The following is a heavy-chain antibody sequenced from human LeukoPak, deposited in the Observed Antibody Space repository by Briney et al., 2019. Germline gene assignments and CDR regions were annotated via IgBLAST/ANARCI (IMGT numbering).Heavy chain of an antibody. J-gene: IGHJ4*02. CDR3: ARDRAGERSGWYHFQF. D-gene: IGHD6-19*01. Sequence: SQTLSLTCTVSGGSISSGGYYWSWIRQHPGKGLEWIGSIYYTGSTDYNPSLKSRVTISVDTSKNQFSLKLSSVTAADTAVYYCARDRAGERSGWYHFQFWGQGTLLTVSS. V-gene: IGHV4-31*03. CDR2: IYYTGST. CDR1: GGSISSGGYY.